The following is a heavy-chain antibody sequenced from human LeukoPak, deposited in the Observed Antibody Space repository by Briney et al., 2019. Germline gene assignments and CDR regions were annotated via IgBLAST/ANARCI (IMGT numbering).Heavy chain of an antibody. V-gene: IGHV3-30*02. Sequence: PGGSLRLSCAASGFTFSSYGMHWVRQAPGKGLEWVAFRRYDGSNKYYADSVKGRFTISRDNSKNTLYLQMNSLRAEATAVYYCANYRGRWCSSTSCWALDYWGQGALVTVSS. J-gene: IGHJ4*02. CDR1: GFTFSSYG. CDR2: RRYDGSNK. CDR3: ANYRGRWCSSTSCWALDY. D-gene: IGHD2-2*01.